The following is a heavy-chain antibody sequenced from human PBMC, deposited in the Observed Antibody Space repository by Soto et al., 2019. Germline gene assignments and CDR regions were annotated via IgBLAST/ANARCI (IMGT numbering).Heavy chain of an antibody. CDR1: GIIFSSYA. D-gene: IGHD4-17*01. V-gene: IGHV3-23*01. J-gene: IGHJ4*02. CDR3: AKADYGDYGFDY. Sequence: EVQLLESGGGLVQPGGSLRLSCAASGIIFSSYAMSWVRQAPGQGLEWVSGISDSGGSTYYADSVKGRFTISRDNSKNSLYLQMNSLRAEDTAVYYCAKADYGDYGFDYWGQGTLVTVSS. CDR2: ISDSGGST.